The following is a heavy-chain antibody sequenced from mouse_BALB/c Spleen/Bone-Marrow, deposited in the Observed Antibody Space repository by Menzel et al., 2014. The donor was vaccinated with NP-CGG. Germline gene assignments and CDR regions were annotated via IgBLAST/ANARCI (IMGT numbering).Heavy chain of an antibody. CDR1: GFSLTNYG. D-gene: IGHD4-1*01. V-gene: IGHV2-9*02. J-gene: IGHJ3*01. CDR3: AGDKWDGAY. Sequence: VQPQQSGPGLVAPSQSLSITCTVSGFSLTNYGVHWVRQPPGKGLEWLGVIWAGGSTSYNSALMSRLSISKDNSKSQVFLKMNSLQTEDTAMYYRAGDKWDGAYWGQGTLVTVTA. CDR2: IWAGGST.